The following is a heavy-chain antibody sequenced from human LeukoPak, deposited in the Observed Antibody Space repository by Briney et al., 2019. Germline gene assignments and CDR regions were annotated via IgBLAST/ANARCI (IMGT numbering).Heavy chain of an antibody. J-gene: IGHJ3*02. CDR1: GFIFSNYW. D-gene: IGHD6-19*01. Sequence: GGSLRLSCAASGFIFSNYWMNWVRQAPGKGLEWVANIKQDGGEKYYVDSVKGRFTISRDNAKNSLYLQMNSLRAEDTALYYCTREIAVAGTRAFDIWGQGTMVTVSS. V-gene: IGHV3-7*03. CDR2: IKQDGGEK. CDR3: TREIAVAGTRAFDI.